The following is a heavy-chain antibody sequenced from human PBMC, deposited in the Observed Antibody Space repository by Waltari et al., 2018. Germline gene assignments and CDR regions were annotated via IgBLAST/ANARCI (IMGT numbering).Heavy chain of an antibody. J-gene: IGHJ4*02. CDR3: ATRGGYYRG. V-gene: IGHV4-34*01. D-gene: IGHD3-3*01. CDR1: GGSFSGYY. Sequence: QVQLQQWGAGLLKPSETLSLTCAVYGGSFSGYYWSWLRQPPGKGLEWIGEINQGESTNYNPSLKCRVTISVDTSKNQFSLKLSSVTAADTAVYYCATRGGYYRGWGQGTLVTVSS. CDR2: INQGEST.